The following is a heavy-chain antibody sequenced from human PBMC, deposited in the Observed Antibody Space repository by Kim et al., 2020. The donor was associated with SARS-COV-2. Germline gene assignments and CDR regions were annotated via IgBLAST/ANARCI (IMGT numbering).Heavy chain of an antibody. CDR1: GFTFSSYA. CDR2: ISYDGSDK. D-gene: IGHD6-13*01. J-gene: IGHJ4*02. V-gene: IGHV3-30-3*01. CDR3: ARGLAAAILDY. Sequence: GGSLRLSCAASGFTFSSYAMHWVRQAPGKGLEWVAVISYDGSDKYYADSVKGRFTISRDNSKNTLYLQMNSLRGEDTAVYYCARGLAAAILDYWGQGTLVTVSS.